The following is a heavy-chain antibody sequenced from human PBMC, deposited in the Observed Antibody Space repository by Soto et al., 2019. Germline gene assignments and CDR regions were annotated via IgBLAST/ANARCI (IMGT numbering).Heavy chain of an antibody. V-gene: IGHV1-69*13. J-gene: IGHJ4*02. CDR1: GGTFSSYA. CDR2: IIPIFGTA. CDR3: ARSPISEVLFDY. Sequence: SVKVSCKASGGTFSSYAISWVRQAPGQGLEWMGGIIPIFGTANYAQKFQGRVTITADESTSTAYMELSSLRSEDTAVYYCARSPISEVLFDYWGQGTLVTVSS.